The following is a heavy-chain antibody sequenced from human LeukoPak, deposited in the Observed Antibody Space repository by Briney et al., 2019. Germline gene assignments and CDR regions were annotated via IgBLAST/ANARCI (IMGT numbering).Heavy chain of an antibody. CDR2: IYSGGST. J-gene: IGHJ4*02. D-gene: IGHD3-3*01. CDR3: AKGSPRSGYED. V-gene: IGHV3-66*01. CDR1: GFTVSYNY. Sequence: GGSLRLSCAASGFTVSYNYMSWVRQAPGKGLKWVSIIYSGGSTYYADSVRGRFTISRDNSKNTLYLQMNSLRAEDTAVYYCAKGSPRSGYEDWGQGTLVTVSS.